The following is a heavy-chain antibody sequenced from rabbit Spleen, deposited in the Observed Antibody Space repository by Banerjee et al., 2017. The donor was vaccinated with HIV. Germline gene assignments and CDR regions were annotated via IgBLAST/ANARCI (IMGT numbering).Heavy chain of an antibody. D-gene: IGHD1-1*01. V-gene: IGHV1S45*01. J-gene: IGHJ4*01. CDR3: ARDLVGVIGWNFYL. Sequence: EQLEESGGGLVKPEGSLTLTCEASGVSFSDKDVMCWVRQAPGKGLEWIACINAATGKPVYATWAKGRFTISRTSSTTVTLRMTSLTAADRAAYFCARDLVGVIGWNFYLWGPGTLVTVS. CDR1: GVSFSDKDV. CDR2: INAATGKP.